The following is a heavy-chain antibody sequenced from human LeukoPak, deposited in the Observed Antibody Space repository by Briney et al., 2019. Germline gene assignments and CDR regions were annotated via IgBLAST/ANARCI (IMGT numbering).Heavy chain of an antibody. CDR2: ISWYGDSR. CDR3: AKESEMATAYDP. V-gene: IGHV3-43*01. Sequence: GGSLRLSCAASGFTFDDYTMHWVRQAPGKGLEWVSLISWYGDSRYYADSVKGRFTISRDNSKNSLYLQMNSLRTEDTALYYCAKESEMATAYDPWGQGTLVTVSS. D-gene: IGHD5-24*01. CDR1: GFTFDDYT. J-gene: IGHJ5*02.